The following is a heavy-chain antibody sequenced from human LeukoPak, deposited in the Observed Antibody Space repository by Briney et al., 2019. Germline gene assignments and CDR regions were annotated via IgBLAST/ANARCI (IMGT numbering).Heavy chain of an antibody. D-gene: IGHD3-16*01. V-gene: IGHV3-7*01. CDR1: GFTFSSYW. Sequence: GGSLRLSCAASGFTFSSYWMSWVRQAPGKGLEWVANIKQDGSEEYYVDAVKGRFTISRDNSKNSLYLQMNSLRAEDTAVYYCARARGSSSPDYYYGMDVWGQGTTVTVSS. CDR3: ARARGSSSPDYYYGMDV. J-gene: IGHJ6*02. CDR2: IKQDGSEE.